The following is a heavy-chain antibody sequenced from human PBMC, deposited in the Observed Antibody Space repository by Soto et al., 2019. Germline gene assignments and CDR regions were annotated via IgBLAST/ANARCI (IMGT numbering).Heavy chain of an antibody. CDR2: ISSSSSAI. CDR3: ARAHDYGDYVPCY. CDR1: GFTFSTYT. V-gene: IGHV3-48*02. J-gene: IGHJ4*02. Sequence: EVQLVESGGVLVQPGGSLRLSCAASGFTFSTYTMTWVRQAPGKGLEWVSYISSSSSAIYYADSVKGRFTISRDNAKNSLYLQMNSLRDEDTAVYYCARAHDYGDYVPCYWGQGTLVTVSS. D-gene: IGHD4-17*01.